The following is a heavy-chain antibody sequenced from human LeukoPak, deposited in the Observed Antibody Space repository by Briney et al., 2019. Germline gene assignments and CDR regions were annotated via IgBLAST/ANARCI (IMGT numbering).Heavy chain of an antibody. Sequence: GGSLRLSCAASGFTFSSYNINWVRQAPGKGLEWVSSISSRNSYIYYADSVKGRFTISRDNAKNSLYLQMNSLRAEDTAVYYCARDSAPHHSSGFPNWYFDLWGRGTLVPVSS. CDR3: ARDSAPHHSSGFPNWYFDL. CDR2: ISSRNSYI. CDR1: GFTFSSYN. D-gene: IGHD3-22*01. V-gene: IGHV3-21*01. J-gene: IGHJ2*01.